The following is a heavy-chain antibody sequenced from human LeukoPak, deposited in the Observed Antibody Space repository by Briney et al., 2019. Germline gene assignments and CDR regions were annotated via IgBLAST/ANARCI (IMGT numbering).Heavy chain of an antibody. CDR1: GFTFKNYA. Sequence: GGSLRLSCAASGFTFKNYAMSWIRQAPGKGLEWVSVISGSEWVSVISGSDTTTYYADSVKGRFTISRDDSKNTLYLQMNSLRAEDTALYYCAKEGFDYWGQGTLVTVSS. CDR3: AKEGFDY. V-gene: IGHV3-23*01. CDR2: ISGSDTTT. J-gene: IGHJ4*02.